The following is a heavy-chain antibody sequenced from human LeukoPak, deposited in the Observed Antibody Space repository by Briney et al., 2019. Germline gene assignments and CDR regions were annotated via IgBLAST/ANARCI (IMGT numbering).Heavy chain of an antibody. D-gene: IGHD6-6*01. CDR2: ISGSGGST. CDR3: AKGYSSSSLYYYYMDV. CDR1: GFTFSSYA. Sequence: PGGSLRLSCAASGFTFSSYAMSWVRQAPGKGLEWVSAISGSGGSTYYADSVKGRFTISRDNSKNTLYLQMNSLRAEDTAVYYCAKGYSSSSLYYYYMDVWGKGTTVTVSS. J-gene: IGHJ6*03. V-gene: IGHV3-23*01.